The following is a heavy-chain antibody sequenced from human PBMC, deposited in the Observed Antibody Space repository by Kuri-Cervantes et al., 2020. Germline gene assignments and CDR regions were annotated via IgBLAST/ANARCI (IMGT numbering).Heavy chain of an antibody. CDR3: ARGRVVVVLYYYYYMDV. D-gene: IGHD2-15*01. CDR1: GYTFTSYG. CDR2: ISAYNGNT. J-gene: IGHJ6*03. V-gene: IGHV1-18*01. Sequence: ASVKVSCKASGYTFTSYGISWVRQAPGQGLEWMGWISAYNGNTNYAQKLQGRVTMTTDTSTSTAYMELSSLRSEDTAVYYCARGRVVVVLYYYYYMDVWGKGTTVTVSS.